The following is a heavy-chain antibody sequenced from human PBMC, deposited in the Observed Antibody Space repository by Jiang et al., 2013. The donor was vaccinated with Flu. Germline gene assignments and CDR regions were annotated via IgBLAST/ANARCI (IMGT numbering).Heavy chain of an antibody. CDR1: GGSISSYY. CDR2: IYYSGST. Sequence: CTVSGGSISSYYWSWIRQPPGKGLQWIGHIYYSGSTNYSPSLTSRVTISLDTSKNQFSLKLSSVTAADTAVYFCARYPNDYNYYYYGLDVWGQGTTVTVSS. V-gene: IGHV4-59*01. J-gene: IGHJ6*02. CDR3: ARYPNDYNYYYYGLDV. D-gene: IGHD4-11*01.